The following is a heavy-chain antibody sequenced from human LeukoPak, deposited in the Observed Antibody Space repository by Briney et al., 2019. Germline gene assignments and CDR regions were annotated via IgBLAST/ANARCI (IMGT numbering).Heavy chain of an antibody. CDR2: ISSGSSYI. D-gene: IGHD6-19*01. J-gene: IGHJ4*02. V-gene: IGHV3-21*01. Sequence: GGSLRLSCAASGFTFSNYYMNWVRQAPGKGLEWVSSISSGSSYIYYADSLKGRFTISRDNAKNSLHLQMNSLRAEDTAVYYCATGVRGYNSAPDYWGQGTLVTVSP. CDR1: GFTFSNYY. CDR3: ATGVRGYNSAPDY.